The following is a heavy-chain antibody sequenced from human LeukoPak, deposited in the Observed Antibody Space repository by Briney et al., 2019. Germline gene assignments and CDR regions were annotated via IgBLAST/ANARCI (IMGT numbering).Heavy chain of an antibody. J-gene: IGHJ3*02. CDR3: ARVRERYFDWLLTHDAFDI. D-gene: IGHD3-9*01. V-gene: IGHV1-18*01. CDR1: GYTFTSYG. CDR2: ISAYNGNT. Sequence: ASVKVSCKASGYTFTSYGISWVRQAPGQGLEWVGWISAYNGNTNYAQKLQGRVTMTTDTSTSTAYMELRSLRSDDTAVYYCARVRERYFDWLLTHDAFDIWGQGTMVTVTS.